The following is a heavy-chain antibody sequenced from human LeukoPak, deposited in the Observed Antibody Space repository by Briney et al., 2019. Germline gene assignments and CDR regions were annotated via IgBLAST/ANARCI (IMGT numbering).Heavy chain of an antibody. D-gene: IGHD3-10*01. CDR2: INHSRST. J-gene: IGHJ4*02. V-gene: IGHV4-34*01. CDR1: GGSFSGYY. Sequence: SETLSLTCAVYGGSFSGYYWSWIRQPPGRGLEWIGEINHSRSTNYNPSLKSRVTISVDTSKNQFSLKLSSVTAADTAVYYCARARTLYYGSGSRSYYFDYWGQGTLVTVSS. CDR3: ARARTLYYGSGSRSYYFDY.